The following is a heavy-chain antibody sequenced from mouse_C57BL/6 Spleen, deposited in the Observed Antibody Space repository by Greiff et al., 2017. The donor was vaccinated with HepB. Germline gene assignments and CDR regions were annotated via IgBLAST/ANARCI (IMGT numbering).Heavy chain of an antibody. CDR3: TTVVAYYFDY. V-gene: IGHV6-6*01. J-gene: IGHJ2*01. D-gene: IGHD1-1*01. CDR2: IRNKANNHAT. Sequence: DVQLQESGGGLVQPGGSKKLSCAASGFTFSDAWMDWVRQSPEKGLEWVAEIRNKANNHATYYAESVKGRFTISRDDSKSSVYLQMNSLRAEDTGIYYCTTVVAYYFDYWGQGTTLTVSS. CDR1: GFTFSDAW.